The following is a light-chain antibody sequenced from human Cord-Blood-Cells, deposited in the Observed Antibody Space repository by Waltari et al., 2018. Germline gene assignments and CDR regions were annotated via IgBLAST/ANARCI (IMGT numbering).Light chain of an antibody. CDR2: DVS. V-gene: IGLV2-14*01. J-gene: IGLJ3*02. CDR1: RSDVGGYNY. Sequence: QSALTQPASVSRSPGQSITISCTGPRSDVGGYNYVSWYQRPPGKAPKLMIYDVSNRPSGVSNRFSGSKSGNTASLTISGLQAEDEADYYCSSYTSSSNWVFGGGTKLTVL. CDR3: SSYTSSSNWV.